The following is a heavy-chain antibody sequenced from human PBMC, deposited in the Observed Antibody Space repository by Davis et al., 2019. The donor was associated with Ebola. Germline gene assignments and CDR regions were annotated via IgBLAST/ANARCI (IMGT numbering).Heavy chain of an antibody. CDR3: TRGGGWFDP. D-gene: IGHD3-16*01. Sequence: SETLSLTCTVSGCSIISYYLPRFRQPPGTGLEWIGFIYYSGNTNYNPALKTRVAISVETSRHQFSLELSRVTAADTAVYFCTRGGGWFDPWGQGTLVTVSS. CDR1: GCSIISYY. CDR2: IYYSGNT. J-gene: IGHJ5*02. V-gene: IGHV4-59*08.